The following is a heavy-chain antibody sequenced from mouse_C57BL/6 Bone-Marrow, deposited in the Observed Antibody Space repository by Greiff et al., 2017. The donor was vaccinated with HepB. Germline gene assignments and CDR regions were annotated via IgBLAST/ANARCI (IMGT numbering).Heavy chain of an antibody. CDR2: IYPGGGYT. CDR1: GYTFTNYW. Sequence: VQLQQSGAELVRPGPSVKMSCKASGYTFTNYWIGWAKQRPGHGLEWIGDIYPGGGYTNYNEKFKGKATLTADKSSSTAYMQFSSLTSEDSAIYYCARGPLLLRSFYYFDYWGQGTTLTVSS. CDR3: ARGPLLLRSFYYFDY. J-gene: IGHJ2*01. V-gene: IGHV1-63*01. D-gene: IGHD1-1*01.